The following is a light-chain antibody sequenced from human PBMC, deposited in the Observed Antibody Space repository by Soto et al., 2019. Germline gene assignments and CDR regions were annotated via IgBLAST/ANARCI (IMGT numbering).Light chain of an antibody. CDR3: QKYNTAQLT. J-gene: IGKJ3*01. V-gene: IGKV1-27*01. CDR2: ASS. Sequence: DIQMTQSPSSLTASVGDRVTITCRASDTISVYLAWYQHKPGKVPERLISASSILQSGVPSRFSGSRSDNEFTLTIRSLQPEAVCNYYCQKYNTAQLTFGPRNQVEIK. CDR1: DTISVY.